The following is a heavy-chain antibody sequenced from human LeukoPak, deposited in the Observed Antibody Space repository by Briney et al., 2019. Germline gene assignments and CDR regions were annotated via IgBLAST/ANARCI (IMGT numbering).Heavy chain of an antibody. Sequence: TLSLTCTVSGGSISSYYWSWIRQPPGKALEWLARIDWDDDKYYSTSLKTRLTISKDTSKNQVVLTMTNMDPVATATYYCARIGRDCSGGSCYPSHYYYYYMDVWGKGTTVTVSS. D-gene: IGHD2-15*01. J-gene: IGHJ6*03. CDR3: ARIGRDCSGGSCYPSHYYYYYMDV. V-gene: IGHV2-70*11. CDR2: IDWDDDK. CDR1: GGSISSYYW.